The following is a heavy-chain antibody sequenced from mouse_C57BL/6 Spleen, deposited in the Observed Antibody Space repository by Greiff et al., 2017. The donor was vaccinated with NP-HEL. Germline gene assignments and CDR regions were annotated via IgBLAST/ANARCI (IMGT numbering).Heavy chain of an antibody. D-gene: IGHD2-4*01. J-gene: IGHJ3*01. V-gene: IGHV1-18*01. CDR1: GYTFTDYN. Sequence: VQLKESGPELVKPGASVKIPCKASGYTFTDYNMDWVKQSHGKSLEWIGDINPNNGGTIYNQKFKGKATLTVDKSSSTAYMELRSLTSEDTAVYYCAREGDDYGFAYWGQGTLVTVSA. CDR3: AREGDDYGFAY. CDR2: INPNNGGT.